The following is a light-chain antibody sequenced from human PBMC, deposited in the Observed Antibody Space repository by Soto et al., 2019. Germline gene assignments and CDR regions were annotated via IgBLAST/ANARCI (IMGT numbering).Light chain of an antibody. Sequence: QSVLTQPASVSGSPGQSITISCTGSSSDVGDYNYVSWFQQHTGKAPKLLIFEVSNRPSGISNRFSGSKSGNTASLTISGLQAEDEADYYCNSYTSSRSLPYVFGTGTKLTVL. J-gene: IGLJ1*01. CDR3: NSYTSSRSLPYV. CDR1: SSDVGDYNY. V-gene: IGLV2-14*01. CDR2: EVS.